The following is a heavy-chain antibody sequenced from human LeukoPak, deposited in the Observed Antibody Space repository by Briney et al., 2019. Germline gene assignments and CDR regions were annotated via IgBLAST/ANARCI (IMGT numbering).Heavy chain of an antibody. CDR3: ARDNYGYDY. Sequence: PSETLSLTCTVSGGSISSHYWSWIRQPPGKGLEWIGYIYYSGSTNYNPSLKGRVTISVDTSKNQFSLKLSSVTAAVTAVYYCARDNYGYDYWGQGTLVTVSS. D-gene: IGHD4-17*01. CDR1: GGSISSHY. J-gene: IGHJ4*02. CDR2: IYYSGST. V-gene: IGHV4-59*11.